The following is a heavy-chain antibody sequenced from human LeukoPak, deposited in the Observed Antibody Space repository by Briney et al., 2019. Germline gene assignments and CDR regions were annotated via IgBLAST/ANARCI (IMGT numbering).Heavy chain of an antibody. CDR1: GYSFTSYW. Sequence: GESLKISCKGSGYSFTSYWIGWVRQMPGKGLEWMGIIYPGDSDTRYSPSFQGQVTISADKSISTAYLQWSTLKASDAGIYYCARVGCSTPNCYPMMDVWGKGTTVTISS. CDR2: IYPGDSDT. V-gene: IGHV5-51*01. J-gene: IGHJ6*04. CDR3: ARVGCSTPNCYPMMDV. D-gene: IGHD2-2*01.